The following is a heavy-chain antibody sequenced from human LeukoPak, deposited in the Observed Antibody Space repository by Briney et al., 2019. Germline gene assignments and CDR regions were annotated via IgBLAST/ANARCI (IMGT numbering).Heavy chain of an antibody. Sequence: GGSLRLSCAASGFIFDNYAMHWVRQAPGKGPEWLSLIRGDANTRYYGDSVKGRITISRDNSKNSLYLHMNSLRTEDTALYYCAKDIGTGWDLDYWGQGTLVTVSS. D-gene: IGHD1-26*01. V-gene: IGHV3-43*02. CDR2: IRGDANTR. J-gene: IGHJ4*02. CDR3: AKDIGTGWDLDY. CDR1: GFIFDNYA.